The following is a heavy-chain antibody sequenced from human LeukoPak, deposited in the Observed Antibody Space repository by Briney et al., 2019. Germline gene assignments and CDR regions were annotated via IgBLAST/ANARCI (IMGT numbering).Heavy chain of an antibody. Sequence: GASVKVSCKASGYAFTGYYMHWVRQAPGQGLEWMGRIIPIFGTANYAQKFQGRVTITTDESTSTAYMELSSLRSEDTAVYYCARGSAIWGSYFDYWGQGTLVTVSS. CDR3: ARGSAIWGSYFDY. V-gene: IGHV1-69*05. J-gene: IGHJ4*02. D-gene: IGHD3-16*01. CDR1: GYAFTGYY. CDR2: IIPIFGTA.